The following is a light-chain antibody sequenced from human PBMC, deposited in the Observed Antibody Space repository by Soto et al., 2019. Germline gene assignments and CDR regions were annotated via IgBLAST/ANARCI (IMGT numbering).Light chain of an antibody. CDR2: QDD. Sequence: SSELTQSPSVSVSPGQTVTITCSGDGLGETYACWYQQKPGQSPVLVIYQDDQRPSGIPERFSGSNSGNTATLTISGTQAMDEANYFCQAWDSTTVLFGGGTQLTVL. V-gene: IGLV3-1*01. CDR1: GLGETY. CDR3: QAWDSTTVL. J-gene: IGLJ2*01.